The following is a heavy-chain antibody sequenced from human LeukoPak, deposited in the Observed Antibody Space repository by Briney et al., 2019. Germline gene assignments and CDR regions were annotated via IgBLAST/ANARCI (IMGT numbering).Heavy chain of an antibody. V-gene: IGHV4-59*01. CDR2: IYYSGST. CDR1: GGSFSGYY. CDR3: ARGRSERSFDY. D-gene: IGHD1-1*01. Sequence: SETLSLTCAVYGGSFSGYYWSWIRQPPGKGLEWIGNIYYSGSTNYNPSLKSRVTISVDTSKNQFSLKLSSVTAADTAIYYCARGRSERSFDYWGQGTLVTVSS. J-gene: IGHJ4*02.